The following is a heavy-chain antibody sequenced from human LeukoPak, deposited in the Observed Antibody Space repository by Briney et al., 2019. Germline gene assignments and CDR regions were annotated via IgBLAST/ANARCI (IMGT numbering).Heavy chain of an antibody. D-gene: IGHD3-3*01. CDR2: IKQDGSEK. CDR1: GFTFSSYW. J-gene: IGHJ6*02. CDR3: AGNPYYDFWSGYYGADYGMDV. Sequence: GGSLRLSCAASGFTFSSYWMSWVRQAPGKGLEWVANIKQDGSEKYYVDSVKGRFTISRDNAKNSLYLQMNSLRAEDTAVYYCAGNPYYDFWSGYYGADYGMDVWGQGTTVTVSS. V-gene: IGHV3-7*03.